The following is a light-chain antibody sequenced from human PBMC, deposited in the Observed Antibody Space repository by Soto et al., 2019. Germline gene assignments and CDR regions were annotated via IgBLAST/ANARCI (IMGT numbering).Light chain of an antibody. J-gene: IGKJ3*01. CDR3: HRLDSYSIFT. V-gene: IGKV3-15*01. Sequence: ETVMTQSPATLSVSPGERATLSCRASQSVSSNLAWYQQKPGRAPRLLIYDASTRATGIPARFSGSGSGTEFTLTINSLQSEDFAVYYCHRLDSYSIFTFGPGTKVDI. CDR1: QSVSSN. CDR2: DAS.